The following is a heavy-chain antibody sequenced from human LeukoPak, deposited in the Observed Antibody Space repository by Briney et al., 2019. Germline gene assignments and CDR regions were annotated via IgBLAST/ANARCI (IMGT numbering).Heavy chain of an antibody. CDR1: GYTFTSYG. CDR3: ARMTPPGVAGRGPPMD. V-gene: IGHV1-18*01. Sequence: EASVKVSCKASGYTFTSYGISWVRQAPGQGLEWMGWISAYNGNTNYAQKLQGRVTMTTDTSTSTAYMELRSLRSDDTAVYYCARMTPPGVAGRGPPMDWGQGTLVTVSS. D-gene: IGHD6-19*01. CDR2: ISAYNGNT. J-gene: IGHJ4*02.